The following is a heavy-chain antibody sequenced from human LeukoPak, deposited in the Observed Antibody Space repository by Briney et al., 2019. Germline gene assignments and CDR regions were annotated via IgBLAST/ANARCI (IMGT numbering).Heavy chain of an antibody. CDR1: GYTFSGYY. D-gene: IGHD5-18*01. Sequence: ASVKVSCKAFGYTFSGYYMHWVRHATGQGLEWMGWINPNSGGRKYAQKCQGRVTMTRDTSISTAYKELSRLRSDDTAVYYCATEVTDWGQGTLVTVSS. CDR2: INPNSGGR. J-gene: IGHJ4*02. V-gene: IGHV1-2*02. CDR3: ATEVTD.